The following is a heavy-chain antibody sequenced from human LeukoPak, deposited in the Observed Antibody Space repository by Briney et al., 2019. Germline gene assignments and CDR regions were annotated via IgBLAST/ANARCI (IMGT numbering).Heavy chain of an antibody. V-gene: IGHV3-21*01. D-gene: IGHD3-10*01. CDR1: GFTFSSYS. CDR3: ARGGPGRYGSGSYGYNWFDP. CDR2: ISSSSSYI. Sequence: PGGSLRLSCAASGFTFSSYSMNWVRQAPGKGLEWVSSISSSSSYIYYADSVKGRFTISRDNAKNSLYLQMNSLRAEDTAVYYCARGGPGRYGSGSYGYNWFDPWGQGTLVTVSS. J-gene: IGHJ5*02.